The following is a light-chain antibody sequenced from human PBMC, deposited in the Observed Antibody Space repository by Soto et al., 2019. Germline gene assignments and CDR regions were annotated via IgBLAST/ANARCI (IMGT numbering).Light chain of an antibody. CDR3: STYLISSTSYV. CDR2: EVS. Sequence: QSVLTQPASVSGSPGQSITISCTGTSSDIGTFNYISWYQQHPGKAPKVMLYEVSNWPAGVSDRFSGSKSGNTASLTISGLQAEDEADYYCSTYLISSTSYVFGTGTKVTVL. V-gene: IGLV2-14*01. J-gene: IGLJ1*01. CDR1: SSDIGTFNY.